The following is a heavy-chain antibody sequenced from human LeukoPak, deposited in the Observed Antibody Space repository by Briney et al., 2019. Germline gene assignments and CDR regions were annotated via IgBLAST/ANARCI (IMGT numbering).Heavy chain of an antibody. V-gene: IGHV3-13*01. J-gene: IGHJ4*02. CDR2: LGIAGDT. CDR3: ARQTQSHGNFDS. D-gene: IGHD1-26*01. CDR1: GFTVSSYA. Sequence: GGSLRLSCAASGFTVSSYAMHWVRQPIGKGLEWVSALGIAGDTFYPGSVKGRFTISRENARNSLYLQMNSLRAEDTAMYYCARQTQSHGNFDSWGQGTLVTVSS.